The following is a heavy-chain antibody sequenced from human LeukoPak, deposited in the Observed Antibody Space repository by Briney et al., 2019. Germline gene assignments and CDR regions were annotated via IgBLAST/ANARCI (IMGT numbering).Heavy chain of an antibody. CDR2: IYYSGST. CDR3: ARQQQLAYMDV. Sequence: KASETLSLTCTVSGGSISSHYWSWIRQPPGKGLEWIGYIYYSGSTNYNPSPKSRVTISVDTSKNQFSLKLSSVTAADTAVYYCARQQQLAYMDVWGKGTTVTVSS. CDR1: GGSISSHY. D-gene: IGHD6-13*01. J-gene: IGHJ6*03. V-gene: IGHV4-59*11.